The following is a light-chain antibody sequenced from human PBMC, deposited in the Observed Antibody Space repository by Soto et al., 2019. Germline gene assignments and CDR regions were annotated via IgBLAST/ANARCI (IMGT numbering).Light chain of an antibody. Sequence: EIVLTQSPAMLSLSPGERATLSCRASQSVYSKFAWYQHRPGQAPRLLIYDASKRATGIPTRFSASGSGTDFTLTICSLEPEDSAVYSCQQRTYWSSPFGGGTKVEIK. CDR1: QSVYSK. CDR3: QQRTYWSSP. CDR2: DAS. V-gene: IGKV3-11*01. J-gene: IGKJ4*01.